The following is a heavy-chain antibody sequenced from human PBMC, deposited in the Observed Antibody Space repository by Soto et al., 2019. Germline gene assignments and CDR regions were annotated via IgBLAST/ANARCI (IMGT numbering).Heavy chain of an antibody. CDR2: SDSGGST. V-gene: IGHV3-53*01. CDR3: ATRRDASYYYYGMDV. CDR1: GFTVSSNY. Sequence: EVQLVESGGGLIQPGGSLRLSCAASGFTVSSNYMSWVRQAPGKGLEWVSGISDSGGSTYYADAVKGRFTISRDNSKNTLFLQMNSLRAEDTAVYYCATRRDASYYYYGMDVWGQGTTVIVSS. J-gene: IGHJ6*02. D-gene: IGHD2-2*01.